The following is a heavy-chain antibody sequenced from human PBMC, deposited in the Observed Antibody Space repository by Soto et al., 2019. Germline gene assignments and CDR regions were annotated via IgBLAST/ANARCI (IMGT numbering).Heavy chain of an antibody. J-gene: IGHJ4*02. V-gene: IGHV4-34*01. CDR2: INHSGST. D-gene: IGHD2-8*02. CDR1: GGSFSGYY. Sequence: QVQLQQWGAGLLKPSETLSLTCAVYGGSFSGYYWTWIRQPPGTGLEWIGEINHSGSTNDNPPLKRRVTISVDTSKNQFSLKLTSVTAADTAVYYCARDKITGLFDYWGQGTLVTVSS. CDR3: ARDKITGLFDY.